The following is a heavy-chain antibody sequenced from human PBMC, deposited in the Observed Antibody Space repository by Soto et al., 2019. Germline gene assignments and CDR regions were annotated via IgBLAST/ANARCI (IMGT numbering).Heavy chain of an antibody. CDR1: GGTFSSYA. J-gene: IGHJ6*02. D-gene: IGHD2-21*02. V-gene: IGHV1-69*13. CDR3: AREIAYCGGDCYSDYYYYGMDV. CDR2: IIPIFGTA. Sequence: AASVKVSCKASGGTFSSYAISWVRQAPGQGLEWMGGIIPIFGTANYAQKFQGRVTITADESTSTAYMELSSLRSEDTAVYYCAREIAYCGGDCYSDYYYYGMDVWGQGTTVTVSS.